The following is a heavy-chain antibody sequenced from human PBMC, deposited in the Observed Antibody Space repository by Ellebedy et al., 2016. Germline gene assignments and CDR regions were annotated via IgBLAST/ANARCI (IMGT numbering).Heavy chain of an antibody. D-gene: IGHD3-22*01. Sequence: GESLKISCTASGFTFGDYAMSWFRQAPGKGLEWVGFIRSKAYGGTTEYAASVKGRFTISRDDSKTIAYLQMNSLKTEDTAVYYCTRDPITMIVLASDAFDIWGQGTMVTVSS. V-gene: IGHV3-49*03. CDR3: TRDPITMIVLASDAFDI. CDR2: IRSKAYGGTT. J-gene: IGHJ3*02. CDR1: GFTFGDYA.